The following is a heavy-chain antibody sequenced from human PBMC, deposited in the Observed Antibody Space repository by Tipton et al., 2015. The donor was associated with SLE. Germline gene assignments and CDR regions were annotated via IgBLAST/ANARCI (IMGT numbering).Heavy chain of an antibody. CDR1: GGSISSYY. CDR3: ARAVTTGPDAFDI. CDR2: IYYSGST. V-gene: IGHV4-59*01. Sequence: TLSLTCTVSGGSISSYYWSWIRQPPGKGLEWIGYIYYSGSTNYNPSLKSRVTISVDTSKNQFSLKLSSVTAAGTAVYYCARAVTTGPDAFDIWGQGTMVTVSS. D-gene: IGHD4-17*01. J-gene: IGHJ3*02.